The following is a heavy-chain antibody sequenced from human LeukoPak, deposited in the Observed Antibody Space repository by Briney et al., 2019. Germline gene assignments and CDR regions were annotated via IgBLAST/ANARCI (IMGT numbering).Heavy chain of an antibody. CDR2: IYTSGST. CDR1: GGSISSYY. J-gene: IGHJ1*01. Sequence: SETLSLTCTVSGGSISSYYWSWIRQPAGKGLEWIGRIYTSGSTNYNPSLKSRVTMSVDTSKNQFSLKLSSVTAADTAVYYCARGSSYQRAGYSSSWYLYFQHWGQGTLVTVSP. D-gene: IGHD6-13*01. CDR3: ARGSSYQRAGYSSSWYLYFQH. V-gene: IGHV4-4*07.